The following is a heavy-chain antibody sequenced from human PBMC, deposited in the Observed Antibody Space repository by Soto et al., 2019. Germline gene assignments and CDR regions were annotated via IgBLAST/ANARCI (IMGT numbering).Heavy chain of an antibody. CDR2: IYYSGST. CDR1: GGSISSGGYY. V-gene: IGHV4-31*03. J-gene: IGHJ4*02. D-gene: IGHD6-19*01. CDR3: ARGEGSGWYFDY. Sequence: SETLSLTCTVSGGSISSGGYYWSWIRQHPGKGLEWIGYIYYSGSTYYNPSLKSRVTISVDTSKNQFPLRLSSVTAADTAVYYCARGEGSGWYFDYWGQGTRVTVSX.